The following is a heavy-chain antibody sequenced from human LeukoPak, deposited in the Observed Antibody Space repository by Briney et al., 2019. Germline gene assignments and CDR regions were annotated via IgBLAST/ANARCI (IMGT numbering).Heavy chain of an antibody. J-gene: IGHJ4*02. Sequence: SETLSLTCTVSGGSISSYYWSWIRQPPGKGLEWIGCISHSGSTNYNPSLKSRVTMSIDTSKTQFSLKLTSVTAADTAVYYCARGRSNSAYDSWDFWGQGTLVTVSS. CDR2: ISHSGST. V-gene: IGHV4-59*01. CDR3: ARGRSNSAYDSWDF. CDR1: GGSISSYY. D-gene: IGHD5-12*01.